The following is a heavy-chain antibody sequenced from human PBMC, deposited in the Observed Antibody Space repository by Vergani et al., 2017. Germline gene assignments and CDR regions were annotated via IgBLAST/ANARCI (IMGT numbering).Heavy chain of an antibody. V-gene: IGHV3-23*04. CDR3: VKEKIDLGSYFFDS. D-gene: IGHD2/OR15-2a*01. Sequence: EVQLVESGGGLVQPGGSLRLSCAASGFTVSSNYMSWVRQAPGKGLEWVSVISGQNFRTHYADSVKGRFTISRDDSKNTVYLQINSLRAEDTAFYYCVKEKIDLGSYFFDSWGHGILVTVSS. CDR2: ISGQNFRT. J-gene: IGHJ4*01. CDR1: GFTVSSNY.